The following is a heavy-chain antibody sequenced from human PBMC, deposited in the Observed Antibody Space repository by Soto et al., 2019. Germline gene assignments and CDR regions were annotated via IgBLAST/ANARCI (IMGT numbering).Heavy chain of an antibody. V-gene: IGHV4-30-4*01. CDR3: ARGPGGSSSRVPYLDY. CDR2: IYYSGST. CDR1: GGSISSGDYY. D-gene: IGHD6-6*01. Sequence: QVQLQESGPGLVKPSQTLSLTCTVSGGSISSGDYYWSWIRKPPGKGLEWIGNIYYSGSTYYNPSLNSRVTISVDTSKHQFYLKPSSETAAYTAVYYCARGPGGSSSRVPYLDYWGQGTLVTVSS. J-gene: IGHJ4*02.